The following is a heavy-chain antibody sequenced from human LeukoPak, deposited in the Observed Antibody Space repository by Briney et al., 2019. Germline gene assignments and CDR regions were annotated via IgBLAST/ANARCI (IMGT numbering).Heavy chain of an antibody. J-gene: IGHJ4*02. CDR3: ARERGYTHGSHFDL. CDR1: GSNFISYY. Sequence: ASVKVSCKASGSNFISYYIHWVRQAPGQGLEWMGIINTSDGSTTYTQKLQGRVTLTSDTSTSTFYMELNSLRSEDTAIYYCARERGYTHGSHFDLWGQGTMVIVSS. D-gene: IGHD3-10*01. CDR2: INTSDGST. V-gene: IGHV1-46*04.